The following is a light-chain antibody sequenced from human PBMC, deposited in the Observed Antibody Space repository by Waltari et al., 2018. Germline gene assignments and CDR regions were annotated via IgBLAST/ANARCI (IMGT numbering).Light chain of an antibody. CDR3: QQYNRWPPIT. CDR1: QSIATN. V-gene: IGKV3-15*01. J-gene: IGKJ5*01. Sequence: EVVMTQSPATLSVSPGGRATLSCRASQSIATNLAWYQQRCGQAPRLLIFDASTRATSISGRFSGSGSGTEFTLTISSLQSEDSAVYYCQQYNRWPPITFGQGTRLEIK. CDR2: DAS.